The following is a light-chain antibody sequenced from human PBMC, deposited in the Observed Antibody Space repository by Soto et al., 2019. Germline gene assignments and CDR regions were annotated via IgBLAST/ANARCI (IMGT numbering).Light chain of an antibody. Sequence: DIQMTQSPSSVSASVGDRVTITCRASQGISSWLVWYQQKPGRAPKLLIYAASRLQSGVPLRFSGSGSGTDFTLTTSSLHPEHRATYYCQRANSFPLTFGGGTKVEIK. CDR1: QGISSW. V-gene: IGKV1-12*01. J-gene: IGKJ4*01. CDR2: AAS. CDR3: QRANSFPLT.